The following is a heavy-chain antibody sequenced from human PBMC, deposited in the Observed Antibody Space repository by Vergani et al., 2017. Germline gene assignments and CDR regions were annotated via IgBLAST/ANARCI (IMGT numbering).Heavy chain of an antibody. J-gene: IGHJ4*02. V-gene: IGHV3-23*01. CDR2: ISGSGGST. Sequence: EVQLLESGGGLVQPGGSLRLSCAASGFTFSSYALSWVRQAPGKGLEWVSAISGSGGSTYYADSVKGRFTISRDKSKNTLYLQMNSRRAEDTAVYYCAKDGEGYSYGYRHFDYWGQGTLVTVSS. CDR1: GFTFSSYA. D-gene: IGHD5-18*01. CDR3: AKDGEGYSYGYRHFDY.